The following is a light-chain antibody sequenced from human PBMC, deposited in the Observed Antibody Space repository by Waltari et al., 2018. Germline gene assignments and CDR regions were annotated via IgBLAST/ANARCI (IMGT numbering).Light chain of an antibody. J-gene: IGLJ3*02. V-gene: IGLV1-51*01. CDR3: GTWDSSLSAL. Sequence: QSVLTQPPSVSAAPGQKVTISCSGSSSNIGNNYVSWYQQLPGTAPKHLIYDNNKRPSGIPDLFTGSKSGTSATLGITGLQTGDEADYYCGTWDSSLSALFGGGTKLTVL. CDR1: SSNIGNNY. CDR2: DNN.